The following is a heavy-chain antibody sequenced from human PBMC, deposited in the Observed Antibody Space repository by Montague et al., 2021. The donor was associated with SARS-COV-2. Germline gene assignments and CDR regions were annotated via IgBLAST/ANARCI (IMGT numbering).Heavy chain of an antibody. CDR2: VTGSGDNT. Sequence: SLRLSCAASGFTFSSYAMSWVRQAPGKGLEWVSGVTGSGDNTFYADSVKGRFSISRDNSKNSLYLQMNSLRAEDTAVYYCARDQYCTEGVCYSRGFDYWGQGTLVTVSS. V-gene: IGHV3-23*01. D-gene: IGHD2-8*01. CDR1: GFTFSSYA. J-gene: IGHJ4*02. CDR3: ARDQYCTEGVCYSRGFDY.